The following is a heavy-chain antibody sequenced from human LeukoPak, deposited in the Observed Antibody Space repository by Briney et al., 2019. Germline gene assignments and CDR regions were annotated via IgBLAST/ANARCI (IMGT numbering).Heavy chain of an antibody. D-gene: IGHD6-13*01. CDR2: MNPNSGNT. CDR3: ARDLRQQLVRHYYYYYYMDV. Sequence: ASVKVSCKASGYTFTSYDINWVRQATGQGLEWMGWMNPNSGNTGYAQKFQGRVTITRNTSISTAYMELSSLRAEDTAVYYCARDLRQQLVRHYYYYYYMDVWGKGTTVTVSS. J-gene: IGHJ6*03. V-gene: IGHV1-8*03. CDR1: GYTFTSYD.